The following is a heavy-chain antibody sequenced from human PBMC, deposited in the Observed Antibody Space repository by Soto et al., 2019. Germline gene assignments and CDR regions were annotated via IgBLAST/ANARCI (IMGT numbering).Heavy chain of an antibody. V-gene: IGHV3-21*02. CDR1: GFTFSTYH. CDR3: ANAPKVICPSK. D-gene: IGHD2-2*01. CDR2: IGGGGDEI. J-gene: IGHJ4*01. Sequence: EVQLVESGGGLVKPGESLRLSCAASGFTFSTYHMNWVRLAPGKGREWISSIGGGGDEIYYADSVRGRFTISRDNDKASLYLQMNSLRVEDKAVYYCANAPKVICPSKWGKGTLVTVSS.